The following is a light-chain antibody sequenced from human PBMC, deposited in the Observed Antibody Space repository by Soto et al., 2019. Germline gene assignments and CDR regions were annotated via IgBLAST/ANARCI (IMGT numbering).Light chain of an antibody. CDR1: QSVSSN. CDR2: GAS. J-gene: IGKJ5*01. CDR3: QQYNNWPAIT. Sequence: ESVLTQSPGTLSLTQGERATLSCRAIQSVSSNYLAWYQQKPGQAPRLLIYGASTRATGIPDRFSGSGSGTEFTLTISSLQSEDFAVYYCQQYNNWPAITFGQGTRLEI. V-gene: IGKV3D-15*01.